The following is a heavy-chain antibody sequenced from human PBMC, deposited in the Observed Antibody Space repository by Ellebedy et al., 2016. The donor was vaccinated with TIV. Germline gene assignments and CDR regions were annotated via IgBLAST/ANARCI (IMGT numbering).Heavy chain of an antibody. J-gene: IGHJ4*02. CDR2: ISYDGSDK. CDR3: AKDSGFWSGCSDY. Sequence: GESLKISXAASEFTFSRFGMYWVRQAPGKGLEWVAGISYDGSDKYYADSVKGRFTVSRDNSKNSLFLQLNSPRAEDTAVYYCAKDSGFWSGCSDYWGQGTLVTVSS. V-gene: IGHV3-30*18. D-gene: IGHD3-3*01. CDR1: EFTFSRFG.